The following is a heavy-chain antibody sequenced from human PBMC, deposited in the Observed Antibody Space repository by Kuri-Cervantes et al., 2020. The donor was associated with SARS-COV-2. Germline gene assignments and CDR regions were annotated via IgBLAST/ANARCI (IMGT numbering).Heavy chain of an antibody. CDR1: GYSISSGYY. D-gene: IGHD6-19*01. Sequence: SQTLSLTCAVSGYSISSGYYWGWIRQPPGKGLEWIGSIYHSGSTYYNPSLKSRVTMSVDTSKNQFSLKLSSVTAADTAVYYCARFGIAVARSVDYWGQGTLVTVSS. CDR2: IYHSGST. CDR3: ARFGIAVARSVDY. V-gene: IGHV4-38-2*01. J-gene: IGHJ4*02.